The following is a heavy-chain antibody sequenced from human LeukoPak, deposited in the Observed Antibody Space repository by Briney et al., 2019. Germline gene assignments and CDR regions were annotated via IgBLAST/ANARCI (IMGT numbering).Heavy chain of an antibody. D-gene: IGHD5-18*01. CDR3: ARAYTYGSNTYFDY. V-gene: IGHV4-39*07. J-gene: IGHJ4*02. CDR1: GGSISSSSYY. CDR2: IYYSGST. Sequence: PSETLSLTCTVSGGSISSSSYYWGWIRQPPGKGLEWIGSIYYSGSTYYNPSLKSRVTISVDTSKNQFSLKLSSVTAADTAVYYCARAYTYGSNTYFDYWGQGTLVTVSS.